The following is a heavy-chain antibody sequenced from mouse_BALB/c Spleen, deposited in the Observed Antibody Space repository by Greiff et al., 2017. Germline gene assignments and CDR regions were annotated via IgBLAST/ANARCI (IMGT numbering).Heavy chain of an antibody. J-gene: IGHJ2*01. V-gene: IGHV1-63*02. CDR1: GYTFTNYW. CDR2: IYPGGGYT. CDR3: ARWYYRYDGFDY. Sequence: QVQLQQSGAELVRPGTSVKISCKASGYTFTNYWLGWVKQRPGHGLEWIGDIYPGGGYTNYNEKFKGKATLTADTSSSTAYMQLSSLTSEDSAVYFCARWYYRYDGFDYWGQGTTRTVSS. D-gene: IGHD2-14*01.